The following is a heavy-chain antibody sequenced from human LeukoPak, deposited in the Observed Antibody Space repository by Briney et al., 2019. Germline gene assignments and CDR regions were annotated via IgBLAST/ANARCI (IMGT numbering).Heavy chain of an antibody. CDR3: ARDQGYSYGYVY. J-gene: IGHJ4*02. CDR2: ISYDGSNK. CDR1: GFTFSSYA. V-gene: IGHV3-30-3*01. Sequence: GGSLRLSCAASGFTFSSYAMHWVRQAPGKGLEWAAVISYDGSNKYYADSVKGRFTISRDNSKNTLYLQMNSLRAEDTAVYYCARDQGYSYGYVYWGQGTLVTVSS. D-gene: IGHD5-18*01.